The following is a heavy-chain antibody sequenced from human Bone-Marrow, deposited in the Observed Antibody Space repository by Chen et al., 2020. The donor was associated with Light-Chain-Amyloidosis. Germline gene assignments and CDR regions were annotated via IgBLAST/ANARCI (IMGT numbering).Heavy chain of an antibody. CDR1: GSSFSCYY. CDR3: ARGGSTTGTYFYYMDV. D-gene: IGHD1-1*01. V-gene: IGHV4-34*01. Sequence: QVKLQQWVAGLLQTSETLSLTCAVYGSSFSCYYWRWIRQPPGKGLEWIGEINNSGSTNYNPALKSRVTISVDTSKNQFSLKLSSVTAADTAVYYCARGGSTTGTYFYYMDVGGKGTTVTVSS. J-gene: IGHJ6*03. CDR2: INNSGST.